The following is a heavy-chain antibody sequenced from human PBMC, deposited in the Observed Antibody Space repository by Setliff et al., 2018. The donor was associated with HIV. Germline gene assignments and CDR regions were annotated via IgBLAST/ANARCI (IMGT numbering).Heavy chain of an antibody. V-gene: IGHV3-23*01. CDR2: ISSRGGRT. D-gene: IGHD3-10*02. Sequence: PGGSLRLSCAASGFTFSNYVMSWVRQTPGKGLEWVSVISSRGGRTYHADSVKGRFTISRDNSKNTLYLQMSSLRVEDTAVYYCVKVSRGTVVRGVILVGYFDYWGQGTLVTVSS. J-gene: IGHJ4*02. CDR3: VKVSRGTVVRGVILVGYFDY. CDR1: GFTFSNYV.